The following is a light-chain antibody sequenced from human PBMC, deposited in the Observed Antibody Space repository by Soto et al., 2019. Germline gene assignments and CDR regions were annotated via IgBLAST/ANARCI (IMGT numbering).Light chain of an antibody. CDR3: QQRSNWPPT. V-gene: IGKV3-11*01. CDR1: QSVSSY. CDR2: DAS. J-gene: IGKJ5*01. Sequence: EIVLAQSAATLSLSAGHIASLSCRASQSVSSYLAWYQQKPGQAPRLLIYDASTRATGIPARFSGSGSGTDFTLTITSLEPEDFAVYYCQQRSNWPPTFGQGT.